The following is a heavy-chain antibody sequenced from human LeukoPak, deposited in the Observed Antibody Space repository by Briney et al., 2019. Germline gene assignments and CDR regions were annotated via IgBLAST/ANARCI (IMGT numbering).Heavy chain of an antibody. CDR3: AKDQYSSVYYYYMDV. CDR2: IRYDGGNK. V-gene: IGHV3-30*02. CDR1: GFTFSSYG. D-gene: IGHD6-19*01. J-gene: IGHJ6*03. Sequence: GGSLRLSCAASGFTFSSYGMHWVRQAPGKGLEWVAFIRYDGGNKYYADSVKGRFTISRDNSKNTLYLQMNSLRAEDTAVYYCAKDQYSSVYYYYMDVWGKGTTVTVSS.